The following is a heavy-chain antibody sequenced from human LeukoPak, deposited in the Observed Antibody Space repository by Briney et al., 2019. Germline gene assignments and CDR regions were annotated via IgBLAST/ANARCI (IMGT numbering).Heavy chain of an antibody. CDR1: GFTFSGYA. CDR3: AKFAMVRGDYFDY. D-gene: IGHD3-10*01. J-gene: IGHJ4*02. CDR2: INGSGGST. V-gene: IGHV3-23*01. Sequence: GGSLRLSCAASGFTFSGYAMSWVRQAPGKGLEWVSDINGSGGSTYYADSVKGRFTISRDNSKNTLYLQMNSLRAEDTAVYYCAKFAMVRGDYFDYWGQGTLVTVSS.